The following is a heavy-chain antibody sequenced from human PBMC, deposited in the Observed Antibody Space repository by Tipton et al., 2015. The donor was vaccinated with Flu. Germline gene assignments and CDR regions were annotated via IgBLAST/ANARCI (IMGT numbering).Heavy chain of an antibody. CDR3: TTLRGSGWYNDDN. Sequence: SLRLSCAASGFTFSNAWMSWVRQAPGKGLEWVGRIKSKTDGGTTDYAAPVKGRFTISRDDSKNTLYLQMNSLKTEDTAVYYCTTLRGSGWYNDDNWGQGTLVTVSS. J-gene: IGHJ4*02. CDR2: IKSKTDGGTT. D-gene: IGHD6-19*01. V-gene: IGHV3-15*01. CDR1: GFTFSNAW.